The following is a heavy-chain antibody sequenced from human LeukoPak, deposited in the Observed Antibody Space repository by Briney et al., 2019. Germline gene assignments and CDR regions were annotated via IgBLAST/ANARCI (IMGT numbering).Heavy chain of an antibody. J-gene: IGHJ3*01. CDR3: ARDAPYYYESSGYYHRIDAFDF. Sequence: PGRSLRLSCAASGFTLSKYIMHWVRQAPGKGLDWVAVILENGSRQYYADSVKGRFTISRDNSKNTLSLQMNSPRGEDTAMYYCARDAPYYYESSGYYHRIDAFDFWGQGTMVTVSS. D-gene: IGHD3-22*01. V-gene: IGHV3-30*04. CDR1: GFTLSKYI. CDR2: ILENGSRQ.